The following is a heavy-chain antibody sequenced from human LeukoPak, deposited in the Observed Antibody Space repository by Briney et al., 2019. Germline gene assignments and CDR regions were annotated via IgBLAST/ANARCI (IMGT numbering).Heavy chain of an antibody. V-gene: IGHV4-39*01. CDR1: GGSISSSSYY. CDR3: ARARRDAFDI. Sequence: PSQTLSLTCTVSGGSISSSSYYWGWIRQPPGKGLKWIGSIYYSGSTYYNPSLKSRVTISVDTSKNQFSLKLSSVTAADTAVYYCARARRDAFDIWGQGTMVTVSS. J-gene: IGHJ3*02. CDR2: IYYSGST.